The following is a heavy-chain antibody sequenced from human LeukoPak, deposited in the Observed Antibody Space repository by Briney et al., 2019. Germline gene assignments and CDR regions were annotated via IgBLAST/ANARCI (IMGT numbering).Heavy chain of an antibody. CDR2: ISSSGSTI. J-gene: IGHJ6*04. Sequence: PGGSLRLSCAASGFTFSSYEMNWVRQAPGKGLEWVSYISSSGSTIYYADSVKGRFTISRDNAKNSLYLQMNSLRAEDTAVYYCARAKDYYGSGSGMDVWGKGTTVTISS. CDR3: ARAKDYYGSGSGMDV. D-gene: IGHD3-10*01. CDR1: GFTFSSYE. V-gene: IGHV3-48*03.